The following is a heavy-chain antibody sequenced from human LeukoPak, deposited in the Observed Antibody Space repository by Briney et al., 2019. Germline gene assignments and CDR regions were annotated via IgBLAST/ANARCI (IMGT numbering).Heavy chain of an antibody. CDR2: ISWNSGSI. CDR3: AKDRDSYGFNGMDV. J-gene: IGHJ6*02. Sequence: GGSLRLSCAVSGFTFDDYAMHWVRQAPGKGLEWVSGISWNSGSIGYADSVKGRFTISRDNAQNSVHLQMDSLRAEDTALHYCAKDRDSYGFNGMDVWGQGTTVSVSS. D-gene: IGHD5-18*01. V-gene: IGHV3-9*01. CDR1: GFTFDDYA.